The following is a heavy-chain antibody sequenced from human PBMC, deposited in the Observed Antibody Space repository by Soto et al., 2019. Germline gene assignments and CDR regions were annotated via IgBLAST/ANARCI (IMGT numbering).Heavy chain of an antibody. CDR3: GRGFGPGIRLDFDV. V-gene: IGHV3-30-3*01. D-gene: IGHD3-10*01. CDR2: MAYDGNNK. CDR1: GFTFASYA. Sequence: QVQLVESGGGVVQPGRSLRLSCAASGFTFASYAFHWVRQAPGKGLEWVAAMAYDGNNKYYADSVKGRLTISRDISKNTLYAQLNSLIPDDTAMYYCGRGFGPGIRLDFDVWGQGTMVSVSS. J-gene: IGHJ3*01.